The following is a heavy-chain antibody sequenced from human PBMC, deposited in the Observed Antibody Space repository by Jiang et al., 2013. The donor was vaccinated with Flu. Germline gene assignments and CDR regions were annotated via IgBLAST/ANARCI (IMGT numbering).Heavy chain of an antibody. CDR2: INHNGST. CDR1: GGSFSGYY. Sequence: LLKPSETLSLTCAVYGGSFSGYYWTLIRQPPGKGLEWIGEINHNGSTNYNPSLKSRITISVDTSKNHFSLKLSSVTAADTAVYYCARGGYSSGWSRRSHYYYGMDVWGKGTTVTVSS. V-gene: IGHV4-34*01. D-gene: IGHD6-19*01. CDR3: ARGGYSSGWSRRSHYYYGMDV. J-gene: IGHJ6*04.